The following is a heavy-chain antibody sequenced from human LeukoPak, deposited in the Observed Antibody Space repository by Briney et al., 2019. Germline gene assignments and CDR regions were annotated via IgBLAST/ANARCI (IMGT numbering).Heavy chain of an antibody. Sequence: GGSLRLSCAASGFTFSSYSMHWVRQAPGKGLEWVSGISWNSGSIGYADSVKGRFTISRDNAKNSLYLQMNSLRAEDTALYYCAKDIGADDYYFDYWGQGTLVTVSS. CDR3: AKDIGADDYYFDY. CDR1: GFTFSSYS. J-gene: IGHJ4*02. V-gene: IGHV3-9*01. CDR2: ISWNSGSI. D-gene: IGHD6-13*01.